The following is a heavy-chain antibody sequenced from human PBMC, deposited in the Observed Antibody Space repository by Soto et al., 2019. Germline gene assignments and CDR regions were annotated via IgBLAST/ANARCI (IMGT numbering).Heavy chain of an antibody. CDR2: ISAYNGNT. D-gene: IGHD6-19*01. CDR3: ASYSSGWYVNYYYGMDV. V-gene: IGHV1-18*01. J-gene: IGHJ6*02. Sequence: ASVKVSCKASGYTFTSYGISWVRQAPGQGLEWMGWISAYNGNTNYAQKLQGRVTMTTDTSTSTAYMELRSLRSDDTAVYYCASYSSGWYVNYYYGMDVWGQGTTVTVSS. CDR1: GYTFTSYG.